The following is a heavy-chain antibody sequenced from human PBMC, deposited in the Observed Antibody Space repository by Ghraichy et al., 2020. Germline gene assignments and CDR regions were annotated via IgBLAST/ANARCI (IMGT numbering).Heavy chain of an antibody. CDR2: ISSSSSYI. CDR1: GFTFSSYS. J-gene: IGHJ3*02. V-gene: IGHV3-21*01. CDR3: ARASSWYHDAFDI. D-gene: IGHD6-13*01. Sequence: LSCAASGFTFSSYSMNWVRQAPGKGLEWVSSISSSSSYIYYADSVKGRFTISRDNAKNSLYLQMNSLRAEDTAVYYCARASSWYHDAFDIWGQGTMVTVSS.